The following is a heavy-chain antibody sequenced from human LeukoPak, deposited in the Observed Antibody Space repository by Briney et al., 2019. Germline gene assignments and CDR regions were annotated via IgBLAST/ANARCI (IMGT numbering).Heavy chain of an antibody. CDR3: AASSGWGYYFDY. D-gene: IGHD6-19*01. CDR2: ISYDGSNK. V-gene: IGHV3-30*03. J-gene: IGHJ4*02. CDR1: GFTFSSYG. Sequence: GGSLRLSCAASGFTFSSYGMHWVRQAPGKGLEWVAVISYDGSNKYYADSVKGRFTISRDNSKNTLYLQMNSLRAEDTAVYYCAASSGWGYYFDYWGQGTLVTVSS.